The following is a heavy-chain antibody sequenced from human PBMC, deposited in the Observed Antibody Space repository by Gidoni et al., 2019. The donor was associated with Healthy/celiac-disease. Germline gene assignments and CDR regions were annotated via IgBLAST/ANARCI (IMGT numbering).Heavy chain of an antibody. Sequence: EVQLVESGGGLVQPGGSLRLSCAAPGFTFSSYEMNWVRQAPGKGLEWVSYISSSGSTIYYADSVKGRFTISRDNAKNSLYLQMNSLRAEDTAVYYCARVWATIDYWGQGTLVTVSS. V-gene: IGHV3-48*03. J-gene: IGHJ4*02. CDR1: GFTFSSYE. CDR2: ISSSGSTI. D-gene: IGHD5-12*01. CDR3: ARVWATIDY.